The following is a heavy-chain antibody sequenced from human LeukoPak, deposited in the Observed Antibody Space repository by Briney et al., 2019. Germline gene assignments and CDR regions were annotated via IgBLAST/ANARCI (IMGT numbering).Heavy chain of an antibody. J-gene: IGHJ5*02. Sequence: ASVKVSCKASGYTFTRYYMHWVRQAPGQGLEWLGWINPNTGVTNYAQKFQGRVVMTTDTSINTAYMELSRLKSDDTAVYYCARGGVLEWLLSGWFDPWGQGTLVTVSS. D-gene: IGHD3-3*01. CDR2: INPNTGVT. CDR1: GYTFTRYY. CDR3: ARGGVLEWLLSGWFDP. V-gene: IGHV1-2*02.